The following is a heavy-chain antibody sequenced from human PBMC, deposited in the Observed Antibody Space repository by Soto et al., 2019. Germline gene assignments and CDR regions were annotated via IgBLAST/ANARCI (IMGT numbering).Heavy chain of an antibody. CDR1: GGSISSGGYS. CDR2: IYHSGST. D-gene: IGHD5-18*01. CDR3: ASGWETSRVGYSYGYWFDP. Sequence: QLQLQESGSGLVKPSQTLSLTCAVSGGSISSGGYSWSWIRQPPGKGLEWIGYIYHSGSTYYNPSLESGPTISVDRSNKQFSLKLSSVTAADTAVYYCASGWETSRVGYSYGYWFDPWGQGTLVTVSS. J-gene: IGHJ5*02. V-gene: IGHV4-30-2*01.